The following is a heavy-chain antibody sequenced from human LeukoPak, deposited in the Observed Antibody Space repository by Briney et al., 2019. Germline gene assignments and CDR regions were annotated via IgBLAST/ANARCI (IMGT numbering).Heavy chain of an antibody. Sequence: PSETLSLTCTVSGGSISSSSYYWGWIRQPPGKGLEWIGSIYYSGSTYYNPSLKSRVTISVDTSKNQFSLKLSSVTAADTAVYYCARGGLSSDSYFDYWGQGTLVTVSS. D-gene: IGHD4/OR15-4a*01. V-gene: IGHV4-39*07. CDR3: ARGGLSSDSYFDY. J-gene: IGHJ4*02. CDR2: IYYSGST. CDR1: GGSISSSSYY.